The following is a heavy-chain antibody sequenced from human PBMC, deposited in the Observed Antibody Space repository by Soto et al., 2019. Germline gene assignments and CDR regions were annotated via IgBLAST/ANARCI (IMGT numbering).Heavy chain of an antibody. CDR2: ISFDGSNT. CDR3: AKALRGGCDY. Sequence: QVQLVESGGGVVQPGRSLRLSCAASGFPFSDYAMHWVRQAPGKGLEWVAVISFDGSNTYYADSVKGRFTVSRDNSKHTLSLQMNSLRSDDMALDYCAKALRGGCDYWGQGALVTVSS. D-gene: IGHD3-10*01. CDR1: GFPFSDYA. J-gene: IGHJ4*02. V-gene: IGHV3-30*18.